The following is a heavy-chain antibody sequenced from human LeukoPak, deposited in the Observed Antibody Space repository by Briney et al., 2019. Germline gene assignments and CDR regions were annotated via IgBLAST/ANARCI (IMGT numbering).Heavy chain of an antibody. J-gene: IGHJ6*02. D-gene: IGHD3-3*01. V-gene: IGHV5-51*01. Sequence: GESLKISCKGSGYSFTSYWIGWVRQMPGKGLEWMGIIYPGDSDTRYSPSFQGQVTISADKSISTAYLQWSGLKASDTAMYYCARLHYDFWSGYYYYYYGMDVWGQGTTVTVSS. CDR2: IYPGDSDT. CDR1: GYSFTSYW. CDR3: ARLHYDFWSGYYYYYYGMDV.